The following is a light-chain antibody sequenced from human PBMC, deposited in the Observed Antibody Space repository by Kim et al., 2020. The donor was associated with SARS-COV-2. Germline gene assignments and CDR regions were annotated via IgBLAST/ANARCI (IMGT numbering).Light chain of an antibody. V-gene: IGLV1-44*01. J-gene: IGLJ3*02. CDR1: SSNVGLHF. CDR3: ATWDVSLNGWV. CDR2: NDN. Sequence: ELTQPPSTSGTPGQRVTISCYGSSSNVGLHFVNWYQQLPGTAPKVFIYNDNQRPSGVPDRFSGSRSGTSASLAISGLQSEDEADYYCATWDVSLNGWVFGGGTQLTVL.